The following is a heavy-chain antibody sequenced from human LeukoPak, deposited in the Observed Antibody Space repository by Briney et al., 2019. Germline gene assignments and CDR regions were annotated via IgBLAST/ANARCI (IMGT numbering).Heavy chain of an antibody. CDR2: IIPILGIA. J-gene: IGHJ4*02. V-gene: IGHV1-69*02. CDR1: GGAFSSYT. Sequence: GASVKVSCKASGGAFSSYTISWVRQAPGQGLEWMGRIIPILGIANYAQKFQGRVTITADKSTSTAYMELSSLRSEDTAVCYCATDRRRTNTAMAVYWGQGTLVTVSS. D-gene: IGHD5-18*01. CDR3: ATDRRRTNTAMAVY.